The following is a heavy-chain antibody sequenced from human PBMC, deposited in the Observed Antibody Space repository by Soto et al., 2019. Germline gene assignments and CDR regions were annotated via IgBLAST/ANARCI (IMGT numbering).Heavy chain of an antibody. V-gene: IGHV1-8*02. CDR2: VNPDSGHT. Sequence: QVQLVQSGAEVKKPWASVKVSCKASGYIFTSYNINWVRQAAGHGLELMGWVNPDSGHTVYAQKFQGRVTMTRDTSIGTDHMELRRLTPEDAAVYYGARSATCSNAALEYRYHMEVLGKGASVTVSS. CDR1: GYIFTSYN. D-gene: IGHD4-4*01. CDR3: ARSATCSNAALEYRYHMEV. J-gene: IGHJ6*03.